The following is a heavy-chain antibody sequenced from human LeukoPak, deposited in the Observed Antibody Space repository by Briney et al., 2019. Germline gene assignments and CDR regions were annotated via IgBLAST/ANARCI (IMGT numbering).Heavy chain of an antibody. CDR3: ARRSSSGWPNFDY. V-gene: IGHV4-59*12. J-gene: IGHJ4*02. Sequence: PSETLSLTCTVSSDSIGNSYWSWIRQPPGKGLEWIGHIYSSGSTNYNPSLESRVTISVDTSKNQFSLKLSSVTAADTAVYYCARRSSSGWPNFDYWGQGTLVTVSS. CDR1: SDSIGNSY. CDR2: IYSSGST. D-gene: IGHD6-19*01.